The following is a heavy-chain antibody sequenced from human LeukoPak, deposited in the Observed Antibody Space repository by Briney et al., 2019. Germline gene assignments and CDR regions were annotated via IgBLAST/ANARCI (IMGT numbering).Heavy chain of an antibody. CDR3: ARQGYYYDSSGYLGYYFDY. CDR2: IYTSGST. Sequence: SETLSLTCTVSGGSISSGSYYWSWIRQPAGKGLEWIGRIYTSGSTNYNPSLKSRVTISVDTSKNQFSLKLSSVTAADTAVYYCARQGYYYDSSGYLGYYFDYWGQGTLVTVSS. D-gene: IGHD3-22*01. V-gene: IGHV4-61*02. J-gene: IGHJ4*02. CDR1: GGSISSGSYY.